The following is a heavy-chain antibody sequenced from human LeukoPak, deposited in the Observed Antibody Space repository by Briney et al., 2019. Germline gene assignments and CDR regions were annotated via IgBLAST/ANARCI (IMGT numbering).Heavy chain of an antibody. CDR1: GSTFSSYG. CDR2: IRYDGSNK. CDR3: AKDWGSYGAFFDY. V-gene: IGHV3-30*02. Sequence: GGSLRLSCAASGSTFSSYGMHWVRQAPGKGLEWVAFIRYDGSNKYYADSVEGRFTISRDNSKNTLYLQMNSLRAEDTAVYYCAKDWGSYGAFFDYWGQGTLVTVSS. D-gene: IGHD4/OR15-4a*01. J-gene: IGHJ4*02.